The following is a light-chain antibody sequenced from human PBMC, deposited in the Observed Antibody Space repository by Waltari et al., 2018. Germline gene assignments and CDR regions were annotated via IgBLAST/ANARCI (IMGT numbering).Light chain of an antibody. V-gene: IGKV1-5*01. CDR3: QQYNSDDWT. CDR2: EVS. J-gene: IGKJ1*01. CDR1: QSSNRW. Sequence: DIQMTQSPSTLSAFVGERVTITCRASQSSNRWVAWYQQKPGKAPKLLIHEVSSWVSGVPSRFSGSGSGTEFTLTISSLQPDDFATYYCQQYNSDDWTFGQGTKVEI.